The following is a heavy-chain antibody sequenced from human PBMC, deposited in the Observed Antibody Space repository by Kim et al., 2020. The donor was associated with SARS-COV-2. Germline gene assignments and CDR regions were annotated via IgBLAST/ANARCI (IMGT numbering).Heavy chain of an antibody. V-gene: IGHV3-20*03. D-gene: IGHD6-13*01. Sequence: YADSVKGLFTISRANAKTSLYLQMNSLRAEDTAFYYCTGSADPGIAAAGDYWGQGTLVSVSS. J-gene: IGHJ4*02. CDR3: TGSADPGIAAAGDY.